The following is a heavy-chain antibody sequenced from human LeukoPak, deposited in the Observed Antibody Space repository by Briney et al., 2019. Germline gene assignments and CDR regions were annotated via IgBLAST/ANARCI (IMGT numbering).Heavy chain of an antibody. V-gene: IGHV3-30*04. Sequence: PGRSLRLSCAASGFTFSSYAMHWVRQAPGKGLEWVAVISYDGSNKYYADSVKGRFTISRDNSKNTLYLQMNSLRAEDTAVYYCARGPDYSSSWYQGYMDVWGKGTTVTVSS. J-gene: IGHJ6*03. D-gene: IGHD6-13*01. CDR2: ISYDGSNK. CDR1: GFTFSSYA. CDR3: ARGPDYSSSWYQGYMDV.